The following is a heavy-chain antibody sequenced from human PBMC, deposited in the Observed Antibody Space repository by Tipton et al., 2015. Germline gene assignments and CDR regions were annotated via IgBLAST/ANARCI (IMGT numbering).Heavy chain of an antibody. CDR3: ARHKDSGTYPLDY. J-gene: IGHJ4*02. D-gene: IGHD3-10*01. Sequence: TLSLTCTVSGGSISNNYWGLIRQPPGKGLEYIGYIFYSGDTNYNPPLKSRVSMSVDTAKNQISLTLTSVTAADTAVYYCARHKDSGTYPLDYWGQGTLVTVSS. V-gene: IGHV4-59*13. CDR2: IFYSGDT. CDR1: GGSISNNY.